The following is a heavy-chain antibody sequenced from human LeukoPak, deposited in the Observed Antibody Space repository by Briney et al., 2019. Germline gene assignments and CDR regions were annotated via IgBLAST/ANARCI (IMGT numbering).Heavy chain of an antibody. V-gene: IGHV1-3*01. CDR3: ARGPPRLNWFDP. CDR1: GYTFSSYA. Sequence: ASVKVSCKASGYTFSSYAMHWVRQAPGQRLEWMGWINGGNGNTKYSQKLQGRVTITRDTSATTAYMELRSLRSEDTAVFYCARGPPRLNWFDPWGQGTLVTVSS. D-gene: IGHD6-25*01. CDR2: INGGNGNT. J-gene: IGHJ5*02.